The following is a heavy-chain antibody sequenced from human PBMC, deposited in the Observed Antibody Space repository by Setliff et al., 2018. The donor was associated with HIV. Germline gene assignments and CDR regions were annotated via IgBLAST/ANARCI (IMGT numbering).Heavy chain of an antibody. V-gene: IGHV3-7*01. CDR3: ARDATRGGDMDV. CDR1: GFTFSPYW. D-gene: IGHD2-15*01. Sequence: GGSLRLSCVASGFTFSPYWMHWVRQAPGKGLEWVANIKQDGSEKYYVDSVRGRFTISRDNAKNSLYLQMNSLRAEDTAVYYCARDATRGGDMDVWAKGTTVTVSS. CDR2: IKQDGSEK. J-gene: IGHJ6*03.